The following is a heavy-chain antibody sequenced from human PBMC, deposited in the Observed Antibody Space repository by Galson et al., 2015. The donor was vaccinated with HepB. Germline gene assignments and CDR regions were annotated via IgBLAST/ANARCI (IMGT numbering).Heavy chain of an antibody. D-gene: IGHD5-18*01. CDR3: ARDLRGYSYGYGLGY. Sequence: SLRLSCAASGFTFSSYWMHWVRQAPGKGLVWVSRINSDGSSTSYADSVKGRFTISRDNAKNTLYLQMYSLRAEDTAVYYCARDLRGYSYGYGLGYWGQGTLVTVSS. CDR2: INSDGSST. V-gene: IGHV3-74*01. J-gene: IGHJ4*02. CDR1: GFTFSSYW.